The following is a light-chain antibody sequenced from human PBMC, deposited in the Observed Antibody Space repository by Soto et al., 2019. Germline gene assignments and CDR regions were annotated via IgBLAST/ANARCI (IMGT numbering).Light chain of an antibody. J-gene: IGKJ1*01. Sequence: ETVLTQSPGTLSLSPGERATLSCRASQTVSSSYLAWYQQKPGQAPRLLIYGASSRATGIPDRFSGSGSGTDFTLPISRLEPEDFAVYYCQQYCQQYGSSPPSWTFGQGTRVEI. CDR3: QQYCQQYGSSPPSWT. CDR2: GAS. CDR1: QTVSSSY. V-gene: IGKV3-20*01.